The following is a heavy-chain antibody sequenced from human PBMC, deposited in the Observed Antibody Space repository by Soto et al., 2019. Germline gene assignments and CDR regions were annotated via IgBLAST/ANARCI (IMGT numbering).Heavy chain of an antibody. V-gene: IGHV4-38-2*01. D-gene: IGHD6-13*01. Sequence: SETLSLTCAVSGYSISSGYYWGWIRQPPGKGLEWIGSISHSGSTYYNPSLKSRVTISVDTSKKQFSLKLTSVTAADTAVYYCARLRAGGYSSGPFDLWVKGTLATVSS. CDR1: GYSISSGYY. J-gene: IGHJ4*02. CDR2: ISHSGST. CDR3: ARLRAGGYSSGPFDL.